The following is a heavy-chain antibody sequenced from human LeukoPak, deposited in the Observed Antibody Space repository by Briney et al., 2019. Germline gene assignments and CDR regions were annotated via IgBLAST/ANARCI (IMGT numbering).Heavy chain of an antibody. CDR1: GGSISSGGYY. Sequence: SETLSLTCTVSGGSISSGGYYWSWIRQHPGTGLEWIGYIYYSGSTYYNPSLKSRVTISVDTSKNQFSLKLSSVTAADTAVYYCARAYLQPEDYFDYWGQGTLVTVSS. J-gene: IGHJ4*02. V-gene: IGHV4-31*03. CDR3: ARAYLQPEDYFDY. D-gene: IGHD1-1*01. CDR2: IYYSGST.